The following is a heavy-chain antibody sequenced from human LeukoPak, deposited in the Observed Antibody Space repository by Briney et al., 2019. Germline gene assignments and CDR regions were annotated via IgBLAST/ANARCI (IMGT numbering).Heavy chain of an antibody. J-gene: IGHJ6*03. V-gene: IGHV4-39*07. CDR3: ARRGVDVVVPAAIPGRDVPEYYYYYYYMDV. CDR1: GDSISSSTSY. CDR2: LYYSGST. D-gene: IGHD2-2*01. Sequence: PSETLSLTCTVAGDSISSSTSYWAWIRQSPRKGLEWIGSLYYSGSTNYNPSLKSRVTISLDTSKNQFSLKLSSVTAADTAVYYCARRGVDVVVPAAIPGRDVPEYYYYYYYMDVWGKGTTVTVSS.